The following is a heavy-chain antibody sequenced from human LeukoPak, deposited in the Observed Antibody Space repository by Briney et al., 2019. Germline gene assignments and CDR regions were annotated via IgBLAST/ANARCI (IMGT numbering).Heavy chain of an antibody. D-gene: IGHD6-6*01. Sequence: GGSLRLSCAAYGFTFSSFAMAWVRQAQGRGLEWVSGINTFGTATYYADSVKGRFTISRDDSKNTLSLQMDSLRVDDTAVYYCARDISSSSAAVFDYWGQGTLVTVSS. CDR1: GFTFSSFA. J-gene: IGHJ4*02. CDR3: ARDISSSSAAVFDY. CDR2: INTFGTAT. V-gene: IGHV3-23*01.